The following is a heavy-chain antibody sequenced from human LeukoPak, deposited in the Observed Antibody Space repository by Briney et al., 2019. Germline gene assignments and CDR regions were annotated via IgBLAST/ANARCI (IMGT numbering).Heavy chain of an antibody. V-gene: IGHV3-7*02. CDR1: GFTFSGYW. CDR3: ASTTYYYDSSGPKDPFDY. J-gene: IGHJ4*02. CDR2: IKQDGSDK. Sequence: GGSLRLSCAASGFTFSGYWMSWVRQAPGKGVEWVARIKQDGSDKYYVDSVKGRFTISRDNAKNSLYLQMNSLRDEDTAVYYCASTTYYYDSSGPKDPFDYWGQGTLVTVSS. D-gene: IGHD3-22*01.